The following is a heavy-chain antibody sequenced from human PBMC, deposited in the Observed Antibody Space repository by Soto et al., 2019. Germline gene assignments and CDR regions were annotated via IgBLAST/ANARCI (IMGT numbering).Heavy chain of an antibody. V-gene: IGHV4-39*01. CDR2: IYYSGST. Sequence: PSETLSLTCTVSGGSISSSSYYWGWILQPPGKGLEWIGSIYYSGSTYYNPSLKSRVTISVDTSKNQFSLKLSSVTAADTAVYYCARHLIVYDSSGYYLSWFDYWGQGTLVTVS. D-gene: IGHD3-22*01. J-gene: IGHJ4*02. CDR3: ARHLIVYDSSGYYLSWFDY. CDR1: GGSISSSSYY.